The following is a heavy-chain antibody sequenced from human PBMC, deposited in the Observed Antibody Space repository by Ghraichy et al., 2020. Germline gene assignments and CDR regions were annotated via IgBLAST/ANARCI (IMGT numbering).Heavy chain of an antibody. V-gene: IGHV3-7*01. Sequence: GGSLRLSCAASGFTFSGFWMTWVRQAPGKGLEWVANIKKDGSEKYYVDAVKSRFTISRNNAKIPLYLQINSLRAEDTAVYYCARDLGSGWYFDFWGQGTLVAVCS. D-gene: IGHD6-19*01. CDR2: IKKDGSEK. J-gene: IGHJ4*02. CDR3: ARDLGSGWYFDF. CDR1: GFTFSGFW.